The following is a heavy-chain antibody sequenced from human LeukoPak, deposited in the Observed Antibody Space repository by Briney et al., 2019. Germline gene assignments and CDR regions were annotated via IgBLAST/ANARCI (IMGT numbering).Heavy chain of an antibody. CDR3: ARESQDDAFDI. CDR2: IYYSGST. J-gene: IGHJ3*02. CDR1: GGSISSYY. V-gene: IGHV4-59*01. Sequence: SETLSLTCTVSGGSISSYYWSWIRQPPGKGLEWFGYIYYSGSTNYNPSLKSRVTISVDTSKNQFSLKLSSVTAADTAVYYCARESQDDAFDIWGQGAMVTVSS.